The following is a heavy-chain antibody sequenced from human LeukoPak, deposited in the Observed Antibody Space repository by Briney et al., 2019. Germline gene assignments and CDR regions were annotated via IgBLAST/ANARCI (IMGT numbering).Heavy chain of an antibody. CDR3: ARQSWNSPSPNWFDP. V-gene: IGHV4-39*01. D-gene: IGHD1-7*01. Sequence: SETLSLTCTVSGGSISSSSYYWGWIRQPPGKGLEWIGSIYYSGSTYYNPSLKSRVTISVDTSKNQFSLKLSSVTAADTAVYYCARQSWNSPSPNWFDPWGQGTLVTASS. CDR2: IYYSGST. CDR1: GGSISSSSYY. J-gene: IGHJ5*02.